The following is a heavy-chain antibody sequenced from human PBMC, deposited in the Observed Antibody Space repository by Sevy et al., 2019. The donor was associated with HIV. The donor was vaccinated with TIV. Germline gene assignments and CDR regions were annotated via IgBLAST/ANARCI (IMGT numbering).Heavy chain of an antibody. D-gene: IGHD3-22*01. V-gene: IGHV1-24*01. Sequence: ASVKVSCKVSGYTLTKLSMHWVRQAPGKGLEWMGTFDPEDGETIYAQKFQGRVTMTEDTSIDTAYMELSILRSEDTAVFYCAITKDYYDNSGYPFDYWGQGTLVTVSS. CDR1: GYTLTKLS. CDR2: FDPEDGET. CDR3: AITKDYYDNSGYPFDY. J-gene: IGHJ4*02.